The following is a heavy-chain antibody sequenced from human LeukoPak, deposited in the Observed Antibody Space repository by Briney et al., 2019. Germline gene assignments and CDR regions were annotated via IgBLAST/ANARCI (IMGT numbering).Heavy chain of an antibody. J-gene: IGHJ4*02. CDR2: ISGSGGST. CDR1: GFTFSTYA. D-gene: IGHD2-21*02. CDR3: ARSAYCGGDCYRLLDY. V-gene: IGHV3-23*01. Sequence: GGSLRLSCAASGFTFSTYAMSWVRQTPWKGLEWVSAISGSGGSTYYADSVKGRFTIYRDNSKNTLYLQMNSLRAEDTAVYYCARSAYCGGDCYRLLDYWGQGTLVTVSS.